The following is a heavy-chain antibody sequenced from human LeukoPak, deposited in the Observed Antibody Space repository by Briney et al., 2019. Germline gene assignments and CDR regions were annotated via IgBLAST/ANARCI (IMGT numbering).Heavy chain of an antibody. CDR2: IYPGDSDT. CDR1: GYSFTSYW. V-gene: IGHV5-51*01. CDR3: ARQSNPYYFDY. J-gene: IGHJ4*02. Sequence: GESLQTSCKGSGYSFTSYWIGWVRQMPGKGLEWMGIIYPGDSDTRYSPSFQGQVTISADKSISTAYLQWSSLKASDTAMYYCARQSNPYYFDYWGQGTLVTVSS.